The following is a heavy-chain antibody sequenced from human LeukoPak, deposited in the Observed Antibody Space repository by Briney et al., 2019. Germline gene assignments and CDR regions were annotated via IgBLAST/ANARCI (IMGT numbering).Heavy chain of an antibody. CDR3: ARSDIAVAGPEY. CDR2: INAGNGNT. D-gene: IGHD6-19*01. J-gene: IGHJ4*02. V-gene: IGHV1-3*01. CDR1: GYTFTSYA. Sequence: GSVKVSCKASGYTFTSYAMHWVRQAPGQRLEWMGWINAGNGNTKYSQKFQGRVTITRDTSASTAYMELSSLRSEDTAVYYCARSDIAVAGPEYWGQGTLVTVSS.